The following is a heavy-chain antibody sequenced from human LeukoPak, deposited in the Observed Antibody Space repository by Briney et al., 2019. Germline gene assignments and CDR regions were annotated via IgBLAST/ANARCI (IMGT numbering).Heavy chain of an antibody. CDR3: AREGSDNSGYDLDF. CDR1: GFTFSTHV. Sequence: GSLRLSCAASGFTFSTHVMSWVRQAPGKGLEWVSAITGSTGTTYYADSVKGRFTVSRDNSKNTLYLQVNSLRAEDTAVYYCAREGSDNSGYDLDFWGQGTLVTVSS. D-gene: IGHD3-9*01. CDR2: ITGSTGTT. J-gene: IGHJ4*02. V-gene: IGHV3-23*01.